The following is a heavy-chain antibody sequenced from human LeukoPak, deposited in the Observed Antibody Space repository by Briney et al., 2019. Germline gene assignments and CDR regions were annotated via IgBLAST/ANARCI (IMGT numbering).Heavy chain of an antibody. CDR1: GFTFSSYA. D-gene: IGHD1-26*01. CDR2: ISGSGGST. J-gene: IGHJ2*01. V-gene: IGHV3-23*01. CDR3: ARDRAGGSYYAWYFDL. Sequence: PGGSLRLSCAASGFTFSSYAMSWVRQAPGKGLEWVSAISGSGGSTYYADSVKGRFTISRDNSKGTLYLQMNSLRAEDTAVYYCARDRAGGSYYAWYFDLWGRGTLVTVSS.